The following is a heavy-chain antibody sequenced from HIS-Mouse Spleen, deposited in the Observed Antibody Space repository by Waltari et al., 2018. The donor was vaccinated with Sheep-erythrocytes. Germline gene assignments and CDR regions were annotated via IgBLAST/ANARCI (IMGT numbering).Heavy chain of an antibody. V-gene: IGHV3-30-3*01. CDR1: GFTFSSYA. CDR2: ISYYGSNK. Sequence: QVQLVESGGGVVQPGRSLRLSCAASGFTFSSYAMHWVRQAPGKGLEWVAVISYYGSNKYYADSVKGRFTISRDNSKNTLYLQMNSLRAEDTAVYYCARENWQGYYFDYWGQGTLVTVSS. CDR3: ARENWQGYYFDY. J-gene: IGHJ4*02.